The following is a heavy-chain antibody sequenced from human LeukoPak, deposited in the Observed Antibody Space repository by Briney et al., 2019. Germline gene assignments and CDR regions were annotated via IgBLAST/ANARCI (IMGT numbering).Heavy chain of an antibody. D-gene: IGHD3-10*01. CDR3: VRDNDHGSGNYSTASFDP. CDR2: IYHSGST. V-gene: IGHV4-4*02. Sequence: TGGSLRLSCAVSGGSISSDHWWNFVRQPPGKRLEWIGEIYHSGSTTYRPSLKSRVTILVDKSKNQFSLELTSVTAADTAVYYCVRDNDHGSGNYSTASFDPWGQGALVTVSS. CDR1: GGSISSDHW. J-gene: IGHJ5*02.